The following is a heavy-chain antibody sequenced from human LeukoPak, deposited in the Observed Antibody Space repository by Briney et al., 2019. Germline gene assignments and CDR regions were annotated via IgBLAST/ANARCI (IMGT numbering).Heavy chain of an antibody. D-gene: IGHD3-10*01. CDR1: GFTFRNFA. J-gene: IGHJ4*02. CDR2: IGGGDT. CDR3: AKDSQTYYYGSGSYFDY. V-gene: IGHV3-23*01. Sequence: GGSLRLSCSASGFTFRNFAISWVRQATGKGLEWVSSIGGGDTHYADSVKGRFTISRDNSKNTLYLQINSLKVEDTAVYYCAKDSQTYYYGSGSYFDYWGQGTLVTVSS.